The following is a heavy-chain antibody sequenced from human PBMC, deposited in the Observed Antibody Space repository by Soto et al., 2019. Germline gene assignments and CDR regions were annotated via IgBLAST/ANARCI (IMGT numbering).Heavy chain of an antibody. CDR3: ARDIYSYGSVGTPDI. CDR2: ISNDGNRQ. CDR1: GFTFSSYG. D-gene: IGHD5-18*01. V-gene: IGHV3-30*03. Sequence: GGSLRLSCAASGFTFSSYGMHWVRQAPGKGLEWVAAISNDGNRQLYADSVKDRFTISRDNSRNTLDLQMNNLRTEDTGVYFCARDIYSYGSVGTPDIWGQGTMVTVSS. J-gene: IGHJ3*02.